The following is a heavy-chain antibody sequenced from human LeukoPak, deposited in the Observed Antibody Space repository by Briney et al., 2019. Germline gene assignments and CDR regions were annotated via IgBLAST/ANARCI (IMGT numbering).Heavy chain of an antibody. V-gene: IGHV4-34*01. J-gene: IGHJ4*02. CDR2: INHSGST. CDR1: GGSFSGYY. CDR3: ARGIQLEPIDY. D-gene: IGHD1-1*01. Sequence: PSETLSLTCAVYGGSFSGYYWSWIRQPPGKGLEWIGEINHSGSTNYNPSLKSRVTISVDTSKNQFSLKLSSVTAADTAVYYCARGIQLEPIDYWGQGTLVTVSS.